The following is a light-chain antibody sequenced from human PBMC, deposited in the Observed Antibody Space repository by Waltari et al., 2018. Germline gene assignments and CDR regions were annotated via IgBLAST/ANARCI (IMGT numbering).Light chain of an antibody. Sequence: SYELTQPPSVSVSPGQTASITCSGDKLGDKYACWYQQKPCQSPVLVIYQDNKRPSGIPERFSGSNSGNTSTLTISGTQPMDEADYYCQTWDSSTVLFGGGTELTVL. V-gene: IGLV3-1*01. CDR3: QTWDSSTVL. CDR1: KLGDKY. J-gene: IGLJ2*01. CDR2: QDN.